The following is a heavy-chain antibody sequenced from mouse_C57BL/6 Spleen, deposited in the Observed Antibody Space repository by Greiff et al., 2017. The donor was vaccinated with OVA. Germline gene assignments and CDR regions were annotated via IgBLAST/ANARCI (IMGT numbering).Heavy chain of an antibody. CDR3: AGGGLRRDGAYYYAMDY. J-gene: IGHJ4*01. CDR1: GYTFTSYW. CDR2: INPSNGGT. Sequence: QVQLQQPGTELVKPGASVKLSCKASGYTFTSYWMHWVKQRPGQGLEWIGNINPSNGGTNYNEKFKSKATLTVDKSSSTADMQLSSLTSEDSAVYYCAGGGLRRDGAYYYAMDYWGQGTSVTVSS. D-gene: IGHD2-4*01. V-gene: IGHV1-53*01.